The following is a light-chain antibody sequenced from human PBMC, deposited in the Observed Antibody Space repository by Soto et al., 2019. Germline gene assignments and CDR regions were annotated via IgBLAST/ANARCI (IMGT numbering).Light chain of an antibody. V-gene: IGKV1-27*01. Sequence: DIQLTQSPSSLSASVGDRVTITCRASQGISNYLAWYQQKPGKVPKLLIYAASTLQSGVPSRFSGSGSGTDFTPTISSQQPEDAATYYRQKNNSAPRFTFGEGTKVEIK. CDR2: AAS. CDR3: QKNNSAPRFT. J-gene: IGKJ4*01. CDR1: QGISNY.